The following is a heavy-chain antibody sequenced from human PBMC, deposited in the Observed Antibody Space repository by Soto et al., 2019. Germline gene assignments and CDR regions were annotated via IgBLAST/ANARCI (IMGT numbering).Heavy chain of an antibody. CDR3: ARDTLPGYCTSGDCFSGGGAGS. D-gene: IGHD2-8*01. V-gene: IGHV3-23*01. CDR2: ISGSGDTI. Sequence: EVQLLESGGGLVQSGGSLRLSCAASGFTFSTYGMSWVRQAPGKGLKWVSSISGSGDTIYYADSVKGRFTVSRDNSKNWLYLQLDILRAEDTALYYWARDTLPGYCTSGDCFSGGGAGSWGLGTLVTVSS. CDR1: GFTFSTYG. J-gene: IGHJ5*02.